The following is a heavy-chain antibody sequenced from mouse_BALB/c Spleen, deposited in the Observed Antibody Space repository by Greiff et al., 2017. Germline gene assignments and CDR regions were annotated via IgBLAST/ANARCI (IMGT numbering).Heavy chain of an antibody. Sequence: VKLMESGAELVKPGASVKMSCKAFGYTFTTYPIEWMKQNHGKSLEWIGNFHPYNDDTKYNEKFKGKAKLTVEKSSSTVYLELSRLTSDDSAVYYCARGGLAFAYWGQGTLVTVSA. D-gene: IGHD3-1*01. V-gene: IGHV1-47*01. J-gene: IGHJ3*01. CDR3: ARGGLAFAY. CDR2: FHPYNDDT. CDR1: GYTFTTYP.